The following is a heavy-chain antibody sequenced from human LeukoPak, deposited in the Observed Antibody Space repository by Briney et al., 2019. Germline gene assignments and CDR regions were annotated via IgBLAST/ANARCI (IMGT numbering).Heavy chain of an antibody. J-gene: IGHJ6*03. V-gene: IGHV4-59*12. D-gene: IGHD6-19*01. CDR1: GGSISSYY. CDR3: ARISGWYNKSYYYYYMDV. Sequence: SETLSLTCTVSGGSISSYYWSWIRQPPGKGLEWIGYIDYSGSTNYNPSLKSRVTISVDTSKNQFSLKLSSVTAADTAVYYCARISGWYNKSYYYYYMDVWGKGTTVTISS. CDR2: IDYSGST.